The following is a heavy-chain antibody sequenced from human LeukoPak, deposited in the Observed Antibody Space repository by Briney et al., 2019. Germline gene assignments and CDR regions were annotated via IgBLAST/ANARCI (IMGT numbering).Heavy chain of an antibody. Sequence: GRSLRLSCAASGFTFSSYSMNWVRQAPGKGLEWVSYISSSSSTIYYAESVKGRFTISRDYAQNSLYLQMNSLKNEDTAVYYCVRDPDALDYWGQGTLVTVSS. V-gene: IGHV3-48*02. J-gene: IGHJ4*02. CDR2: ISSSSSTI. CDR1: GFTFSSYS. CDR3: VRDPDALDY.